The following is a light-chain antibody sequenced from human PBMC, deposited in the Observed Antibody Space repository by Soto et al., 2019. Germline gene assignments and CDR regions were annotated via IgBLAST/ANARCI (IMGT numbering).Light chain of an antibody. CDR2: GAS. J-gene: IGKJ4*01. CDR1: QAISHY. CDR3: LQHNTCPLS. Sequence: DIQMTQSPSAMSASVGDRVTITCRASQAISHYLAWFHQRPGKVPKRLIYGASTLKSGVPSRFSGSGSGKEFTLTISSLQPEDFGTYYCLQHNTCPLSLGGGTKVE. V-gene: IGKV1-17*03.